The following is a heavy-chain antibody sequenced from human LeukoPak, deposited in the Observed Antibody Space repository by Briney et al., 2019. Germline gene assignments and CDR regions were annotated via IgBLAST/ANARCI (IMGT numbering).Heavy chain of an antibody. V-gene: IGHV1-2*02. D-gene: IGHD1-26*01. CDR3: ARSGVNYYAASC. CDR2: INPNSGGT. Sequence: ASVTVSCKASGYTFIDYYLHWVRQAPGQGLAWMGWINPNSGGTNYAQKFQGRVTMTRDTSISTAYMELSRLRSDDTAVYYCARSGVNYYAASCWGQGTLVTVSS. J-gene: IGHJ4*02. CDR1: GYTFIDYY.